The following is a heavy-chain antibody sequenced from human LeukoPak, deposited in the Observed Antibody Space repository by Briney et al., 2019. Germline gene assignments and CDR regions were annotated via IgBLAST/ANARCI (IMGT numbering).Heavy chain of an antibody. J-gene: IGHJ1*01. CDR2: ISYDGSNK. Sequence: GGSLRLSCAASGFTFSSYGMHWVRQAPGKGLEWVAVISYDGSNKYYADSVKGRFTISRDNSKNTLYLQMNSLRAEDTAVYYCAKDSSSWYSRPPDEGYFQHWGQGTLVTVSS. D-gene: IGHD6-13*01. CDR3: AKDSSSWYSRPPDEGYFQH. CDR1: GFTFSSYG. V-gene: IGHV3-30*18.